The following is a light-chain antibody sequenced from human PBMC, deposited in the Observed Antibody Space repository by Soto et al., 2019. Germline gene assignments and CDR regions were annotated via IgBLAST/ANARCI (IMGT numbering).Light chain of an antibody. J-gene: IGLJ2*01. CDR2: EVS. CDR1: SSDVGGYNY. Sequence: QSALTQPPSASGSPGQSVTISCTGTSSDVGGYNYVSWYQQHPGKAPKLMISEVSKRPSGVPDRFSGSKSGNTASRTVSGLQAEDEADYYCSSFAGNNNVVVGGGTKLTVL. CDR3: SSFAGNNNVV. V-gene: IGLV2-8*01.